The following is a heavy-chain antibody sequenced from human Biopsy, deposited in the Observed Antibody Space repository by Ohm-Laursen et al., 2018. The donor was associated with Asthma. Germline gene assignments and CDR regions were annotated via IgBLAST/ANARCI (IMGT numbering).Heavy chain of an antibody. Sequence: ASVKVSCKASGYTFINYAIHWVRQAPGQRLEWMGWINAGNSNTKYSEKFQGRVTITRDTSASTAYMELSSLSSEDTAVYYCARGYSGSDRIVYYYSGLEVWGQGTTVTVSS. CDR2: INAGNSNT. D-gene: IGHD5-12*01. CDR3: ARGYSGSDRIVYYYSGLEV. V-gene: IGHV1-3*01. J-gene: IGHJ6*02. CDR1: GYTFINYA.